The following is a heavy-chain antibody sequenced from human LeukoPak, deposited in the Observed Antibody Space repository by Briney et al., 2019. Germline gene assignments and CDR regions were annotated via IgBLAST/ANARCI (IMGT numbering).Heavy chain of an antibody. Sequence: PSETLSLTCTVSGGSISSSSYYWGWIRQPPGKGLEWIGSIYYSGSTYYHPSLKSRVTISVDTSKNQFSLKLSSVTAADTAVYYCANSGTVYYYYYMDVWGKGTTVTVSS. CDR2: IYYSGST. CDR1: GGSISSSSYY. CDR3: ANSGTVYYYYYMDV. V-gene: IGHV4-39*07. D-gene: IGHD2-2*01. J-gene: IGHJ6*03.